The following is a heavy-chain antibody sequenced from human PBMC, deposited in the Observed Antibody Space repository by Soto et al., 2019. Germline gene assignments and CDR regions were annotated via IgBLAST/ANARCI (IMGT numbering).Heavy chain of an antibody. J-gene: IGHJ4*02. V-gene: IGHV4-39*01. CDR3: ASYYYDSSGYYYVPGVY. Sequence: PSETLSLTCAVSGGSISSSSYYWGWIRQPPGKGLEWIGSISYSGSTYYNPSLKSRVTISVDTSKNQFSLKLSSVTAADTAVYYCASYYYDSSGYYYVPGVYWGQGTLVTV. CDR2: ISYSGST. CDR1: GGSISSSSYY. D-gene: IGHD3-22*01.